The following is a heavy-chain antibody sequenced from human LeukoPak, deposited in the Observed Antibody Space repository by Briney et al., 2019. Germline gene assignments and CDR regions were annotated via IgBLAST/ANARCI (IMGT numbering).Heavy chain of an antibody. J-gene: IGHJ5*02. CDR3: ARHYGP. D-gene: IGHD3-16*01. CDR2: IYDSGST. CDR1: GGSISSYY. V-gene: IGHV4-59*05. Sequence: SETLSLTCTVSGGSISSYYWSWIRQPPGKGLEWIGSIYDSGSTYYNPSLKSRVTISVDTSKNQFSLKLNSVTAADTAVYYCARHYGPWGQGTLVAVSS.